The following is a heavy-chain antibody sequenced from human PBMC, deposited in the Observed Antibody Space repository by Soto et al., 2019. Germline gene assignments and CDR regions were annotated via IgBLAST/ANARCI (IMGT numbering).Heavy chain of an antibody. D-gene: IGHD2-21*01. CDR3: ARDRSLARLLLTNYYYYGMDV. V-gene: IGHV3-30-3*01. J-gene: IGHJ6*02. CDR1: GFTFSSYA. CDR2: ISYDGSNK. Sequence: LRLSCSASGFTFSSYAMHWVRQAPGKGLEWVAVISYDGSNKYYADSVKGRFTISRDNSKNTLYLQMNSLRAEDTAVYYCARDRSLARLLLTNYYYYGMDVWGQGTTVTVSS.